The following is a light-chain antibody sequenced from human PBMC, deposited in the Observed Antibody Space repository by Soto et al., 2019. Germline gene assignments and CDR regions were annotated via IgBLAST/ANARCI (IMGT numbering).Light chain of an antibody. CDR2: EVN. CDR3: SSYTTSSTLV. CDR1: SSDVGGYNF. Sequence: QSALTQPASVSGSPGQSITISCTGTSSDVGGYNFVSWYQQYPGTAPKVVIYEVNNRPSGVSDRFSGSKSGNTASLTISGLQAEDEADHYCSSYTTSSTLVFGTGTKVTVL. J-gene: IGLJ1*01. V-gene: IGLV2-14*01.